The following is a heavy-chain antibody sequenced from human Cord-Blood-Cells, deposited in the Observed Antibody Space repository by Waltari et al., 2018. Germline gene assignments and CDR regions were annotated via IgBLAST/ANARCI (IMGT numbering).Heavy chain of an antibody. CDR3: ARAGSSHTNWFDP. J-gene: IGHJ5*02. CDR1: GYTFTGYY. D-gene: IGHD6-13*01. Sequence: QVQLVQSGAEVKKPGASVKVSCKASGYTFTGYYMHWVRQAPGQGLEWMGWINPNSGDTNYAQKFQGRVTMTRDTSISTAYMELSRLRSDDTAVYYCARAGSSHTNWFDPWGQGTLVTVSS. CDR2: INPNSGDT. V-gene: IGHV1-2*02.